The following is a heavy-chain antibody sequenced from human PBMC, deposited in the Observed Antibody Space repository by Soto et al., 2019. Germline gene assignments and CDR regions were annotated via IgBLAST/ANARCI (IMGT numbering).Heavy chain of an antibody. Sequence: QVQLQQWGAGLLKPSETLSLTCAVYGGSFSGYYWSWIRQPPGKGLEWIGEINHSGSTNYNPSLKSRVTISVDTSKNKFSLKLSSVTAADTAVYYCATRGIAAAGAKNFQHWGQGTLATVSS. CDR2: INHSGST. V-gene: IGHV4-34*01. J-gene: IGHJ1*01. CDR3: ATRGIAAAGAKNFQH. D-gene: IGHD6-13*01. CDR1: GGSFSGYY.